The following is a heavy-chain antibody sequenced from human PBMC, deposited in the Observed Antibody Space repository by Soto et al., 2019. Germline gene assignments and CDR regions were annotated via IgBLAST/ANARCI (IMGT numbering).Heavy chain of an antibody. CDR3: ARARTDYYDSSGYYYFFDY. CDR2: IYHSGST. D-gene: IGHD3-22*01. V-gene: IGHV4-30-2*01. CDR1: GGSISSGGYS. J-gene: IGHJ4*02. Sequence: QLQLQESGSGLVKPSQTLSLTCAVSGGSISSGGYSWSWIRQPPGKGLEWIGYIYHSGSTYYNPSLKSRVTISVDRYKNQFSLKLSSVTAADTAVYYCARARTDYYDSSGYYYFFDYWGQGTLVTVSS.